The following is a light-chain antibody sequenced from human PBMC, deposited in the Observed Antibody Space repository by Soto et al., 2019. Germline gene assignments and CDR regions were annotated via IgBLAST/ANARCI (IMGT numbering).Light chain of an antibody. J-gene: IGKJ2*01. CDR2: AAS. Sequence: AIQMTQSPSSLSASVGDRVTITCRASQDIRNHLAWYQQKPGTAPKVLISAASRLQTGVPSRFSGSGSGTDFTLTLSILQPEDFATYYCLQDFNFPFTFGQGTKLEV. CDR1: QDIRNH. V-gene: IGKV1-6*01. CDR3: LQDFNFPFT.